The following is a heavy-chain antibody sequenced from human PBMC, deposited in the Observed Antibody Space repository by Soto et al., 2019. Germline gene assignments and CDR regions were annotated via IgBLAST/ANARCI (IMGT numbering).Heavy chain of an antibody. V-gene: IGHV1-2*02. CDR3: AKKRGHQITMIVVVITTHFDY. CDR2: IGPASGDT. CDR1: GYTFTGHY. Sequence: ASVKVSCKASGYTFTGHYIHWVRQAPGQGPEWMGEIGPASGDTRYAQKFQGRVTMTRDTSITTVYMELNSLRAEDTAVYYCAKKRGHQITMIVVVITTHFDYWGQGTLVTVSS. J-gene: IGHJ4*02. D-gene: IGHD3-22*01.